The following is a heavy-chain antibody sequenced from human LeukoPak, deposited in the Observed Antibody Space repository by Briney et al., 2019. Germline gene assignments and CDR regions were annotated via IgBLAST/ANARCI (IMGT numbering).Heavy chain of an antibody. CDR3: ARDGEYDFWSGYPFDY. Sequence: GGSLRLSCAASGFTFSSYWMSWVRQAPGKGLEWVANIKQDGSAKYYVDSVKGRFSISRDNAKKSLYLQMNSLRAEDTAVYYCARDGEYDFWSGYPFDYWGQGTLVTVSS. J-gene: IGHJ4*02. CDR1: GFTFSSYW. CDR2: IKQDGSAK. V-gene: IGHV3-7*01. D-gene: IGHD3-3*01.